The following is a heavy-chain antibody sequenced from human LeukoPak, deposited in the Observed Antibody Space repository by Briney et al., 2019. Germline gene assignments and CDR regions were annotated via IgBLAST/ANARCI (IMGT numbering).Heavy chain of an antibody. D-gene: IGHD3-9*01. J-gene: IGHJ5*02. V-gene: IGHV1-69*13. CDR1: GGTFSSYA. CDR2: IIPTFGTA. Sequence: SVKVSCKASGGTFSSYAISWERQAPGQGLEWMGGIIPTFGTANYAQKFQGRVTITADESTSTAYMELRSLRFDDTAIYYCAKDWHILTGRNCFDPWGQGTLVTVSS. CDR3: AKDWHILTGRNCFDP.